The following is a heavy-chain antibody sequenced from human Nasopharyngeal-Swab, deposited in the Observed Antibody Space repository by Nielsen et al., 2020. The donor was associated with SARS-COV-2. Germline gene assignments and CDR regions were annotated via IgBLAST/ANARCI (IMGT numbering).Heavy chain of an antibody. CDR2: VSYDGTNT. CDR1: GFNFTSYA. Sequence: GESLKISCSASGFNFTSYAIHCVRQPPGKGLEWVAVVSYDGTNTFYADSVKGRFAISRDSSKSTVSLQMNSLRSEDTAVYYCAKDRGGRSLDSWGQGTLVTVSS. D-gene: IGHD3-16*01. V-gene: IGHV3-30-3*02. J-gene: IGHJ4*02. CDR3: AKDRGGRSLDS.